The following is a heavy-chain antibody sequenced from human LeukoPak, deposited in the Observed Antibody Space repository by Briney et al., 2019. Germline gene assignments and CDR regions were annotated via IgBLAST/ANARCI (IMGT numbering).Heavy chain of an antibody. Sequence: SETLSLTCAVSGGSISSSNWWSWVRQPPGKGLEWIGEIYHSGSNNYDPSLKSRVTISVDKSKNQFSLNLDSVTAADTAVYYCAISSGWPGADYFDYWGQGTLVTVSS. CDR1: GGSISSSNW. CDR3: AISSGWPGADYFDY. D-gene: IGHD6-19*01. CDR2: IYHSGSN. V-gene: IGHV4-4*02. J-gene: IGHJ4*02.